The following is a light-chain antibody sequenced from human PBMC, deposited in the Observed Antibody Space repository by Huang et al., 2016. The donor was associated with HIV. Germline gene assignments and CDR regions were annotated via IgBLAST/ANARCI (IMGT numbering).Light chain of an antibody. CDR1: QSVSSN. V-gene: IGKV3-15*01. CDR3: QQYGNWPPWT. J-gene: IGKJ1*01. CDR2: GAS. Sequence: EIVMTQSPTTLSVSPGERATLSCRARQSVSSNLAWYQQKPGQAPRLLIHGASSRATGIPARFSGGGSGAEFTLTISSRRSEDFAVYYCQQYGNWPPWTFGQGTKVEIK.